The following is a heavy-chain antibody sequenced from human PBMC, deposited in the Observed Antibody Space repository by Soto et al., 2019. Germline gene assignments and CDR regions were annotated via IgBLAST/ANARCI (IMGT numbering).Heavy chain of an antibody. Sequence: GGSMRLSRAAAGCKFISYCGRWVRKAPGKGLEWVAVISYDGSNKYYADSVKGRFAISRDNSKNTLYLQMNSLRAEDTAVYYCAKDGHYYGSGSYQAYYYYGMDVWGQGTTVTVSS. CDR3: AKDGHYYGSGSYQAYYYYGMDV. D-gene: IGHD3-10*01. CDR2: ISYDGSNK. CDR1: GCKFISYC. V-gene: IGHV3-30*18. J-gene: IGHJ6*02.